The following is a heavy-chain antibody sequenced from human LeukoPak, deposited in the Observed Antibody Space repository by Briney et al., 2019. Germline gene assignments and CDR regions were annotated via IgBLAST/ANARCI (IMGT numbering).Heavy chain of an antibody. CDR1: GFTFSDYY. CDR3: ARDRLWEVGATPYFAY. J-gene: IGHJ4*02. CDR2: ISSSRSDT. V-gene: IGHV3-11*05. Sequence: GGSLRLSCAASGFTFSDYYMSWIRQAPGKGLERVSYISSSRSDTKYADSVKGRFTISRDNAKNSLYLQMNSLRAEDTAVYYCARDRLWEVGATPYFAYWGQGTLVTVSS. D-gene: IGHD1-26*01.